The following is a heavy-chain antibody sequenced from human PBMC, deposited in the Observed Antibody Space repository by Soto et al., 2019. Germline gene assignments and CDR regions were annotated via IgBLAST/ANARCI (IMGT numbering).Heavy chain of an antibody. CDR3: ARVTTSNPFYYYYYGMDV. CDR1: GGSISSYY. V-gene: IGHV4-59*01. Sequence: TSETLSLTCTVSGGSISSYYWSWIRQPPGKGLEWIGYIYYSGSTNYNPSLKSRVTISVDTSKNQFSLKLSSVTAADTAVYYCARVTTSNPFYYYYYGMDVWGQGTTVTVSS. CDR2: IYYSGST. D-gene: IGHD3-22*01. J-gene: IGHJ6*02.